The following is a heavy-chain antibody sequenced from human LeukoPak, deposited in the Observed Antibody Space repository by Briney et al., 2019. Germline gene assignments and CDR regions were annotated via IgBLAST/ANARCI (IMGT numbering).Heavy chain of an antibody. CDR1: GGTFSSYA. CDR2: IIPILGIA. Sequence: SVNVSCKASGGTFSSYAISGVRQAPAQGREWMGRIIPILGIANYAQKFQGRVTINADKSTSTAYMELRSLRSEDTAVYYCASSFGDYDSSGISFTYWGQGTLVTVSS. D-gene: IGHD3-22*01. V-gene: IGHV1-69*04. CDR3: ASSFGDYDSSGISFTY. J-gene: IGHJ4*02.